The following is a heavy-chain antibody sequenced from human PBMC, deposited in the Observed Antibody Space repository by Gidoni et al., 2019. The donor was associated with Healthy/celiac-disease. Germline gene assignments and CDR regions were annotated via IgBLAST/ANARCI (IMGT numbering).Heavy chain of an antibody. D-gene: IGHD3-22*01. CDR3: ARAYDSSGYYSYWYFDL. V-gene: IGHV5-51*01. J-gene: IGHJ2*01. CDR1: GYSSTRYW. Sequence: EVQLVQPGAAVTKPGASLKISWKSSGYSSTRYWIGWVRPMPGKGLEWMGIIYPGDSDTRYSPSFQGQVTISADKSISTAYLQWSSLKASDTAMYYCARAYDSSGYYSYWYFDLWGRGTLVTVSS. CDR2: IYPGDSDT.